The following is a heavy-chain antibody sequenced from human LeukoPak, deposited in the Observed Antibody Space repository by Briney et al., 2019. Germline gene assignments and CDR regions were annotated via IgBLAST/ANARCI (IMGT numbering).Heavy chain of an antibody. V-gene: IGHV4-4*07. J-gene: IGHJ4*02. Sequence: SETLSLTCAVSGGSISTYYWGWLRQPAGKPLEWIGRIYISETHYNPSLKSRVTISVDTSKNQFSLNLSSVTAADTAVYYCARMSGNYPFEYWGQGTLVTISS. CDR1: GGSISTYY. D-gene: IGHD1-7*01. CDR3: ARMSGNYPFEY. CDR2: IYISET.